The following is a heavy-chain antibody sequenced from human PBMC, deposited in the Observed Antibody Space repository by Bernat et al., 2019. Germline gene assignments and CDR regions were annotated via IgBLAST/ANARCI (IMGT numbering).Heavy chain of an antibody. CDR2: ISGSGAST. CDR1: GFTFSTYG. V-gene: IGHV3-23*01. D-gene: IGHD1-14*01. J-gene: IGHJ6*02. CDR3: ARHGAGSNHYRYGMDV. Sequence: EVQLLESGGGLVQAGGSLRLSCAASGFTFSTYGMTWVRLAPGKGLEWVSSISGSGASTLYVDSVKGRFTISRDNSKNTVSLQMNSLRADDTAVYYCARHGAGSNHYRYGMDVWGQGTTVTVSS.